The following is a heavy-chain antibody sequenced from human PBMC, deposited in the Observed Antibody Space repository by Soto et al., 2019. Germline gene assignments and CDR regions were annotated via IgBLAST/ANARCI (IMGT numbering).Heavy chain of an antibody. J-gene: IGHJ5*02. CDR3: AREPAAGDWFDP. CDR1: GYTFTSYG. CDR2: INTYNGNT. D-gene: IGHD6-13*01. V-gene: IGHV1-18*01. Sequence: QVQLVQSGAEVKKPGASVKVSCKASGYTFTSYGTTWVRQAPGQGLEWMGWINTYNGNTNYAQKLQGRVTMTTDTSTSTAYMELRSLRSDDTAVYYCAREPAAGDWFDPWGQGTLVTVSS.